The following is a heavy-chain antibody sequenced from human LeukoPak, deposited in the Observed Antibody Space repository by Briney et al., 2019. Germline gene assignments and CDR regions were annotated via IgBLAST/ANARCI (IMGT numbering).Heavy chain of an antibody. J-gene: IGHJ4*02. V-gene: IGHV4-34*01. CDR2: INHSGST. D-gene: IGHD3-22*01. CDR1: GGSFSGYY. CDR3: ARARGYYDSSGYRFDY. Sequence: SSETLSLTCAVYGGSFSGYYWSWIRQPPGKGLEWIGEINHSGSTSYNPSLKSRVTISVDTSKNQFSLKLSSVTAADTAVYYCARARGYYDSSGYRFDYWGQGTLVTVSS.